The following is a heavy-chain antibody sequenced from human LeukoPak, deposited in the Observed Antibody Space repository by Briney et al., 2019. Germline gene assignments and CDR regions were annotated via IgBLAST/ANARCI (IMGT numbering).Heavy chain of an antibody. D-gene: IGHD4-23*01. CDR1: GFTFSIYD. J-gene: IGHJ4*02. Sequence: GGSLRLSCAASGFTFSIYDMHWVRHITGKGLEWDSGIDTAGDTYYPGSMKGRFTISRENAKNSLYLQMNTLRGGDTGVYYCARGFGGNSRRMYDFWGQGTLVTVSS. V-gene: IGHV3-13*04. CDR3: ARGFGGNSRRMYDF. CDR2: IDTAGDT.